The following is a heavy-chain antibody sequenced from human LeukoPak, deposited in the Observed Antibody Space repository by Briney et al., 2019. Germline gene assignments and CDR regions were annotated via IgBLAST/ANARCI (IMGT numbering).Heavy chain of an antibody. J-gene: IGHJ3*02. CDR2: FDPEDGET. V-gene: IGHV1-24*01. D-gene: IGHD6-19*01. CDR3: ATPGAGKNDAFDI. Sequence: ASVKVSCKVSGYTLTELSMHWVRQAPGKGLEWMGGFDPEDGETIYAQKFQGRVTMTEDTSTDTAYLELSSLRSEDTTVYYCATPGAGKNDAFDIWGQGTMVTVSS. CDR1: GYTLTELS.